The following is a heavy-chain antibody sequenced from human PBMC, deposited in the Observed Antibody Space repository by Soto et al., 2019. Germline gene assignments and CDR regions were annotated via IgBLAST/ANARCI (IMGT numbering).Heavy chain of an antibody. CDR1: GFTFSSYA. CDR2: ISGSGGST. V-gene: IGHV3-23*01. J-gene: IGHJ4*02. Sequence: PGGSLRLSCAASGFTFSSYAMSWVRQAPGKGLEWVSAISGSGGSTYYAGSVKGRFTISRDNSKNTLYLQMNSLRAEDTAVYYCAKDRSRLQRPVPLYFDYWGQGTLVTVSS. D-gene: IGHD4-4*01. CDR3: AKDRSRLQRPVPLYFDY.